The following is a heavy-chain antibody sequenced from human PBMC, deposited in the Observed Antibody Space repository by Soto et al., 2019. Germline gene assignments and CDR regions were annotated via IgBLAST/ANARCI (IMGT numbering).Heavy chain of an antibody. CDR3: ARLKYCSSTSCSPGAFDI. CDR1: GFTFSSYA. V-gene: IGHV3-64*01. Sequence: EVQLVESGGGLVQPGGSRRLSGAASGFTFSSYAMHWVRKAPGKGLEYVSAISSNGGSTYYANSVKGRFTISRDNSKNTLYLQMGSLRAEDMAVYYCARLKYCSSTSCSPGAFDIWGQGTMVTVSS. CDR2: ISSNGGST. D-gene: IGHD2-2*01. J-gene: IGHJ3*02.